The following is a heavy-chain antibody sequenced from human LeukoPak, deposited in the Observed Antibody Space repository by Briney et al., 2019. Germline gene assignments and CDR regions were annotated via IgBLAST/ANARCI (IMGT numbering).Heavy chain of an antibody. CDR3: ARGDSSGYYYEFDY. D-gene: IGHD3-22*01. Sequence: PSETLSLTCTVSGGSISNYYWSWTRQPPGKGLEWIGYIYYSGSTNYNPSLKSRVTISVDTSKNQFSLKLSSVTAADTAVYYCARGDSSGYYYEFDYWGQGTLVTVSS. J-gene: IGHJ4*02. CDR1: GGSISNYY. CDR2: IYYSGST. V-gene: IGHV4-59*01.